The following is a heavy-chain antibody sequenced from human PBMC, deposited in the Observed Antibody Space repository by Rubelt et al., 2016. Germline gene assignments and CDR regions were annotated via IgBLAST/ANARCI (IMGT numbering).Heavy chain of an antibody. CDR1: GGSISSSSYY. Sequence: QLQLQESGPGLVKPSETLSLTCTVSGGSISSSSYYWGWIRQPPGKGLEWIGSIYYSGSTYYNPSLKILVTISVDTSKNQFSLKLGSVTAADTAVYYCARQRESGIAAAGRFDPWGQGTLVTVSS. CDR2: IYYSGST. D-gene: IGHD6-13*01. CDR3: ARQRESGIAAAGRFDP. V-gene: IGHV4-39*01. J-gene: IGHJ5*02.